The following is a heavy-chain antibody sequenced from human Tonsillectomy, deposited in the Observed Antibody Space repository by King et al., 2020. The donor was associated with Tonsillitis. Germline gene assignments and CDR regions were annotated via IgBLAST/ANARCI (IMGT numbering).Heavy chain of an antibody. Sequence: VQLVESGGGLVQPGRSLRLSCEVSGFKFEDYAMHWVRQIPGKGVEWVAGISWSSAGIGYGGSVKDRFTISRDNVKKSLSLEMNSLKTDDTALYYCARGRRGASDAFDQWGQATRVTASS. J-gene: IGHJ3*01. CDR3: ARGRRGASDAFDQ. CDR2: ISWSSAGI. D-gene: IGHD3-10*01. CDR1: GFKFEDYA. V-gene: IGHV3-9*01.